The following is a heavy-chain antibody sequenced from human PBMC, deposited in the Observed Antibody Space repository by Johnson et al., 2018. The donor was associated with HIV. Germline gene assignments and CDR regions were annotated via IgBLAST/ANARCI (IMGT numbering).Heavy chain of an antibody. J-gene: IGHJ3*02. V-gene: IGHV3-30*03. CDR3: ARGRLGDPFPGAFDI. Sequence: QVQLVESGGGVVQPGRSLRLSCAASGFTFSSYGMHWVRQAPGKGLEWVAVISYDGSNKYYADSVKGRFTISRDNAKNSLYLQMNSLRAEDTALYYCARGRLGDPFPGAFDIWGQGTMVTVSS. CDR1: GFTFSSYG. CDR2: ISYDGSNK. D-gene: IGHD3-16*01.